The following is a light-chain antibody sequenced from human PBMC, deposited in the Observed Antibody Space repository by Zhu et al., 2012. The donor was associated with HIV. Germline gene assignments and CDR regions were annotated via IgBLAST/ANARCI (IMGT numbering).Light chain of an antibody. Sequence: DIQMTQSPSTLSASVGDRVTITCRASQSVYKWLAWYQQKPEKAPKLLIYGASSLEIGVPSRFSGSGSETEFTLTISSLQPDDFASYSCQQYYTPSYTFGQGTKLQIK. CDR1: QSVYKW. CDR2: GAS. V-gene: IGKV1-5*03. CDR3: QQYYTPSYT. J-gene: IGKJ2*01.